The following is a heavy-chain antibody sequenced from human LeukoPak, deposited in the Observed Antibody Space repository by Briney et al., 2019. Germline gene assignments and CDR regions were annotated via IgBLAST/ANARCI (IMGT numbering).Heavy chain of an antibody. CDR2: INHSGST. J-gene: IGHJ5*02. CDR3: ARAPAEILLWFGSNWFDP. D-gene: IGHD3-10*01. V-gene: IGHV4-34*01. Sequence: PSETLSLTCTVSGGSISSYYWSWIRQPPGKGLEWIGEINHSGSTNYNPSLKSRVTISVDTSKNQFSLKLSSVTAADTAVYYCARAPAEILLWFGSNWFDPWGQGTLVTVSS. CDR1: GGSISSYY.